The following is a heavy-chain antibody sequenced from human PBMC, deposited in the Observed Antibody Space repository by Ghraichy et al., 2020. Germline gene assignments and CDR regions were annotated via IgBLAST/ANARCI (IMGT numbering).Heavy chain of an antibody. D-gene: IGHD2-2*01. V-gene: IGHV2-5*02. CDR2: IYWDNDK. CDR1: GFSLSTSGVG. CDR3: AHRPMRSVGEAFDI. J-gene: IGHJ3*02. Sequence: SGPTLVKPTQTLTVTCTFSGFSLSTSGVGVGWIRQPPGKALEWLAHIYWDNDKRYSPSLKSRLTITKDTSKNQVVLTMTNLDPVDTATYYCAHRPMRSVGEAFDIWGQGTMVTVSS.